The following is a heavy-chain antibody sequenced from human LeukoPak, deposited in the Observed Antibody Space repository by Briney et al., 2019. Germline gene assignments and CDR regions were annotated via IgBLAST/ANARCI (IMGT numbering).Heavy chain of an antibody. CDR2: IYHIGST. V-gene: IGHV4-38-2*02. D-gene: IGHD4-17*01. Sequence: SETLSLTCNVSGYSISSGHYWAWIRQPPGKGLEWIGSIYHIGSTYNNPSLKSRVTISVDTSKNQFSLHLNSVTAADTAVYYCARWDDYGDFTDYWGQGTLVTVSS. J-gene: IGHJ4*02. CDR3: ARWDDYGDFTDY. CDR1: GYSISSGHY.